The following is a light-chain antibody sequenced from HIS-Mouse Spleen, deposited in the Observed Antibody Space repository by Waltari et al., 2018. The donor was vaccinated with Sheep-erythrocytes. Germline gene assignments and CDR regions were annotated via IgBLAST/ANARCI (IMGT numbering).Light chain of an antibody. J-gene: IGLJ1*01. CDR3: CSYAGSYNHV. CDR2: DVS. V-gene: IGLV2-11*01. Sequence: QSALTQPRSVSGSPGQSVPISCSGPSSDVGGYNYVFWYQQHPGKAPKLMIYDVSKRPSGVPDRFSGSKSGNTASLTISGLQAEDEADYYCCSYAGSYNHVFATGTKVTVL. CDR1: SSDVGGYNY.